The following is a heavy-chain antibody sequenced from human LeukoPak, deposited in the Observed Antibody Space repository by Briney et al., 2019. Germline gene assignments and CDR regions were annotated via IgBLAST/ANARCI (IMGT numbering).Heavy chain of an antibody. D-gene: IGHD3-3*01. CDR2: IYWNDDE. CDR3: ARGRGSARSSLFDY. CDR1: GFSLSTSAVG. V-gene: IGHV2-5*04. J-gene: IGHJ4*02. Sequence: SGPTLVHPTPTLTLTFTFSGFSLSTSAVGVGWLRQGPVKALEWLALIYWNDDEYYSPSLKTRLTIIKDTSKNQVVLKMTNMDAVDRGTYYCARGRGSARSSLFDYWGQGTLVTVSS.